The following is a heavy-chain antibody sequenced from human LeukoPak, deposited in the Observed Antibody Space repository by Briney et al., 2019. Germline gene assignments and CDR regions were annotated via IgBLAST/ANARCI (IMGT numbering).Heavy chain of an antibody. J-gene: IGHJ6*02. CDR1: GFTFSSYS. V-gene: IGHV3-21*01. D-gene: IGHD3-9*01. CDR2: ISSSSSYI. Sequence: GGSLRLSCAASGFTFSSYSMNWVRQAPGKGLEWVSSISSSSSYIYYADSVKGRFTISRDNAKNSLYLQMNSLRAEDTAVYYCARYDILTGYPYYYYGMDVWGQGTTVTVSS. CDR3: ARYDILTGYPYYYYGMDV.